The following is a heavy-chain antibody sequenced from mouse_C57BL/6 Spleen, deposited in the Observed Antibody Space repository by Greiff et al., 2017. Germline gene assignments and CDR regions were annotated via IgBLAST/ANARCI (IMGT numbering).Heavy chain of an antibody. CDR2: IDPETGGT. J-gene: IGHJ2*01. V-gene: IGHV1-15*01. CDR1: GYTFTDYE. CDR3: TRHLGLLDY. D-gene: IGHD4-1*01. Sequence: VQGVESGAELVRPGASVTLSCKASGYTFTDYEMHWVKQTPVHGLEWIGAIDPETGGTAYNQKFKGKAILTADKSSSTAYMELRSLTSEDSAVYYCTRHLGLLDYWGQGTTLTVSS.